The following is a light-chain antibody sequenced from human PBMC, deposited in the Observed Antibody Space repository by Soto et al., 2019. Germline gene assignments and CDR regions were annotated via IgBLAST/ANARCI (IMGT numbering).Light chain of an antibody. CDR2: DVS. CDR3: CSYAGSYTYV. Sequence: QSALTQPRSVSGSPGQSVTISCTGTSSDVGGYNYVSWYQQHPGKAPKLMIYDVSKRPSGVPDRFSGSKSGNTASLTISGLRAEDEADYYCCSYAGSYTYVFGTGTQLTVL. V-gene: IGLV2-11*01. J-gene: IGLJ1*01. CDR1: SSDVGGYNY.